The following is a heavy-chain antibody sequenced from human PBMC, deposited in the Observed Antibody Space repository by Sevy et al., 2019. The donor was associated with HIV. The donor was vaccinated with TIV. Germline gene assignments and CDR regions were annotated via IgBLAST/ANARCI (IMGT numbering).Heavy chain of an antibody. D-gene: IGHD6-19*01. CDR2: ISYDGVIK. CDR3: AREAGYSTGWSPGNY. J-gene: IGHJ4*02. CDR1: GFTFSSHA. Sequence: GGSLRLSCSASGFTFSSHAMHWVRQAPGKGLEWVALISYDGVIKYYAESVKGRFTISRDNSKNTLYLQMNGLRADDTAVYYCAREAGYSTGWSPGNYWGQGTLVTVSS. V-gene: IGHV3-30*14.